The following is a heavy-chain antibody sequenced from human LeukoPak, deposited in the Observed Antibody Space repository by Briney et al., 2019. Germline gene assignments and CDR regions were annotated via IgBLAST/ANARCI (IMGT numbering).Heavy chain of an antibody. J-gene: IGHJ4*02. Sequence: GGSLRLSCAASEFSVSSNYMSWVRQAPGKGLEWVSVTYAGGSTHYADSVKGRFTISRDNSKNTLYLEMNSLRAEDTAVYYCGGGGWYYFHYRGQGTLVTVSS. D-gene: IGHD2-15*01. CDR3: GGGGWYYFHY. CDR1: EFSVSSNY. CDR2: TYAGGST. V-gene: IGHV3-53*01.